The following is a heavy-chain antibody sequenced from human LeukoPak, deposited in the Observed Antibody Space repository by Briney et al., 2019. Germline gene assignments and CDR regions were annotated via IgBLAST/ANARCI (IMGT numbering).Heavy chain of an antibody. Sequence: ASVKVSCKASGYTFTAYYIHWVRQAPGQGLEWMAFINPNSGDTYSAPQFQGRVTMTRDTSISTASMELSWLSSDDTAVYYRATGVATAFTYWGQGTLVTVSS. D-gene: IGHD5-18*01. J-gene: IGHJ4*02. CDR1: GYTFTAYY. V-gene: IGHV1-2*02. CDR2: INPNSGDT. CDR3: ATGVATAFTY.